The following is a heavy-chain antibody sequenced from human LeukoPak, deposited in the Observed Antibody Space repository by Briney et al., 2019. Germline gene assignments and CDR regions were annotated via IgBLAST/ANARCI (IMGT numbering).Heavy chain of an antibody. V-gene: IGHV4-30-4*01. CDR3: ARALWYSGYDWDNWFDP. Sequence: SQTLSLTCTVPGGSISSGDYYWSWIRQPPGKGLEWIGYIYYSGSTYYNPSLKSRVTISVDTSKNQFSLKLSSVTDADTAVYYCARALWYSGYDWDNWFDPWGQGTLVTVSS. D-gene: IGHD5-12*01. CDR2: IYYSGST. J-gene: IGHJ5*02. CDR1: GGSISSGDYY.